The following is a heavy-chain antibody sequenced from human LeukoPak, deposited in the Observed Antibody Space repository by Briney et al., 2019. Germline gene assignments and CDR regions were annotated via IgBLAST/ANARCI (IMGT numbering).Heavy chain of an antibody. J-gene: IGHJ6*03. D-gene: IGHD1-26*01. Sequence: PGGSLRLSCAASGFTFSSYWMTWVRQAPGKGLEWVANIKQDGSEKYYVDSVKGRFTISRDNAESSLYLQMNSLRADDTAVYYCARDLSGTFYVYMDVWGKGTTVTVSS. CDR2: IKQDGSEK. V-gene: IGHV3-7*01. CDR1: GFTFSSYW. CDR3: ARDLSGTFYVYMDV.